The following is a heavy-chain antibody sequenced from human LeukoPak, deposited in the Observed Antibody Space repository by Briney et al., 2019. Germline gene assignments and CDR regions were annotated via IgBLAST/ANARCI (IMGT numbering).Heavy chain of an antibody. Sequence: GGSLRLSCAASGFTFSSYWMSWVRQAPGKGLEWVANIKLDGSEKYYVDSVKGRFTISRDNAKKSLYLQMNSLRAEDTALYFCARDPYSGNYGNYYYYYMDVWGKGTTVTISS. J-gene: IGHJ6*03. D-gene: IGHD1-26*01. CDR3: ARDPYSGNYGNYYYYYMDV. CDR1: GFTFSSYW. CDR2: IKLDGSEK. V-gene: IGHV3-7*01.